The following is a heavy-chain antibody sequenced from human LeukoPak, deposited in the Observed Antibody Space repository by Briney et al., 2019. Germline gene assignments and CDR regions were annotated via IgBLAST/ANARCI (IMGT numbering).Heavy chain of an antibody. Sequence: SETLSLTCTVSGGSISSYYWSWLRQPPGKGLEWIGYIYYSGSTNYNPSLKSRVTISVDTSKNQFSLKLSSVTAADTAVYYCARTSVAGSSRFDYWGQGTLVTVSS. CDR3: ARTSVAGSSRFDY. V-gene: IGHV4-59*01. J-gene: IGHJ4*02. CDR2: IYYSGST. CDR1: GGSISSYY. D-gene: IGHD6-6*01.